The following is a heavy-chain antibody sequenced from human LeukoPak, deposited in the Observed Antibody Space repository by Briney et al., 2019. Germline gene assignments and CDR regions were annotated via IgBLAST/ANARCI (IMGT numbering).Heavy chain of an antibody. V-gene: IGHV3-48*02. CDR3: ARGYYYDSSGYPDY. D-gene: IGHD3-22*01. CDR1: GFTFSSYS. J-gene: IGHJ4*02. Sequence: PGGPLRLSCAASGFTFSSYSMNWVRQAPGKGLEWVSYISSSSSTIYCADSVKGRFTIPRDNAKNSLYLQMNSLRDEDTAVYYCARGYYYDSSGYPDYWGQGTLVTVSS. CDR2: ISSSSSTI.